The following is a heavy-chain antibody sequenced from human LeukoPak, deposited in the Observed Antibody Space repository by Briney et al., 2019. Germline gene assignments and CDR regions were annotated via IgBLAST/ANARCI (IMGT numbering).Heavy chain of an antibody. J-gene: IGHJ4*02. CDR3: AKGNWRYFDY. V-gene: IGHV3-23*01. CDR2: ISGSGGST. CDR1: GFTFSTYV. Sequence: GGSLRLSCAASGFTFSTYVMSWVRQAPGKGLEWVSAISGSGGSTYYADSVKGRFTISRDNSKNTLYLQMNSLGADDTTVYYCAKGNWRYFDYWGQGTLVTVSS. D-gene: IGHD1-1*01.